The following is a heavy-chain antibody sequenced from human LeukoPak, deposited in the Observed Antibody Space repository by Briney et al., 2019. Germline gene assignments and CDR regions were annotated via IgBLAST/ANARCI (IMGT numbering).Heavy chain of an antibody. CDR2: MYYSGST. Sequence: PSETLSLTCTVSGGSISSSSHYWGWIRQPPGKGLEWIGSMYYSGSTYHNPSLKSRVTISVDTSKNQFSLKLTSVTAADTAVYYCARAPSSPYCYGSGSRGFDYWGLGTLVTVSS. V-gene: IGHV4-39*07. D-gene: IGHD3-10*01. CDR3: ARAPSSPYCYGSGSRGFDY. J-gene: IGHJ4*02. CDR1: GGSISSSSHY.